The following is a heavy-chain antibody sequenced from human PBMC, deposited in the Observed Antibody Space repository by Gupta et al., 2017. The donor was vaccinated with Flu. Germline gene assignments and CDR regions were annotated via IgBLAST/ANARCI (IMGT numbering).Heavy chain of an antibody. Sequence: QVQLVQSGAEVKKPGASVKVSCKASGYTFTSYGISWVRQAPGQGLEWMGWISAYNGNTNYAQKLQGRVTMTTDTSTSTAYMELRSLRSDDTAVYYCARVHHDYGDYGVFGAFDIWGQGTMVTVSS. CDR2: ISAYNGNT. CDR3: ARVHHDYGDYGVFGAFDI. CDR1: GYTFTSYG. D-gene: IGHD4-17*01. V-gene: IGHV1-18*01. J-gene: IGHJ3*02.